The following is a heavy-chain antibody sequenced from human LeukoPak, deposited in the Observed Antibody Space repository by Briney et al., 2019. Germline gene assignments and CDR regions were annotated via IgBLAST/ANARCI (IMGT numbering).Heavy chain of an antibody. Sequence: PSETLSLTCTVSGGSMSSSSYYWGWVRQSPGKGLEWIGSIYYSGANHYNPSLKSRVTMSVDTSKNQFSVKLTSVTAIDTAVYYCVRVRGYWLVRGYLDYWGQGTQVTVSS. D-gene: IGHD6-19*01. CDR3: VRVRGYWLVRGYLDY. CDR1: GGSMSSSSYY. CDR2: IYYSGAN. V-gene: IGHV4-39*02. J-gene: IGHJ4*02.